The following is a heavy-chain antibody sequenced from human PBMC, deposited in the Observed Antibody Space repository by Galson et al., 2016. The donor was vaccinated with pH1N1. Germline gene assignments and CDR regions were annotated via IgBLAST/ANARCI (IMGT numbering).Heavy chain of an antibody. Sequence: SLRLSCAASGFSFSNYNMHWVRQAQGKGLEWVSYISATSGSKYYADSVKGRFTISRDNGKNTLFLQMNSLRVEDTAIYYCARVRSRYMPVAGDSDYWGHGTLVTVSS. CDR2: ISATSGSK. D-gene: IGHD6-19*01. V-gene: IGHV3-48*01. J-gene: IGHJ4*01. CDR3: ARVRSRYMPVAGDSDY. CDR1: GFSFSNYN.